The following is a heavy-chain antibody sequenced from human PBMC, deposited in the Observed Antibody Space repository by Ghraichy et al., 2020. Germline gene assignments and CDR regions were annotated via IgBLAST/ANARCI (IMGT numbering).Heavy chain of an antibody. V-gene: IGHV3-23*01. Sequence: GGSLRLSCAASGFTFSNYAMSWVRQAPGKGLEWVATITSSGGDTDYADSVKGRFSISRDNSKNTLYLQMRGLRAEDTAMYYCAKQDYTILTALDIWGQGTTVTVS. CDR2: ITSSGGDT. J-gene: IGHJ3*02. CDR3: AKQDYTILTALDI. D-gene: IGHD3-3*01. CDR1: GFTFSNYA.